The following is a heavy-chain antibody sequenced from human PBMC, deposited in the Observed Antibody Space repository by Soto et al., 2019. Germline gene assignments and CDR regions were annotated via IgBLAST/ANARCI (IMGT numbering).Heavy chain of an antibody. D-gene: IGHD2-15*01. V-gene: IGHV1-18*01. CDR3: ARGGHHGSGGSCYRVRYMYAFDI. Sequence: QVQLVQSGAEVKKPGASVKVSCKASGYTFTSYGISWVRQAPGQGLEWMGWIRAYNGNTNYAQKLQGRVTMTTDTSTSTADMELRSLRSDGTAVDYCARGGHHGSGGSCYRVRYMYAFDIWGQGTMVTVSS. J-gene: IGHJ3*02. CDR1: GYTFTSYG. CDR2: IRAYNGNT.